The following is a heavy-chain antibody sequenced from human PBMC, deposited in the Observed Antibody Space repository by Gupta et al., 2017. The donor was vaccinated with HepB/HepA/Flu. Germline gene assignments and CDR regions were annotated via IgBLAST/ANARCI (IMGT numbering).Heavy chain of an antibody. Sequence: QVQLQQWGAGLLKTSETLSLTCAVYSGSFSGYHWIWTRQPPGKGLEWIGEINHSGNSNYNPSLKSRVTISIDTSKNQFSLKLTSVTAADTAVYYCARGPANDYVWGSPTGGWFDPWGQGTLVSVSS. J-gene: IGHJ5*02. CDR3: ARGPANDYVWGSPTGGWFDP. CDR1: SGSFSGYH. D-gene: IGHD3-16*01. V-gene: IGHV4-34*02. CDR2: INHSGNS.